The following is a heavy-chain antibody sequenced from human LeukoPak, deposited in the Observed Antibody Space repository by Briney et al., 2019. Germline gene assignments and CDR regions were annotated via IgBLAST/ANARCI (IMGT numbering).Heavy chain of an antibody. CDR3: ARVVSRQLWASPLDY. D-gene: IGHD5-18*01. CDR1: GFTFSSYA. J-gene: IGHJ4*02. Sequence: GGSLRLSCAASGFTFSSYAMNWVRQAPGKGLEWVSSISSSSSYIYYADSVKGRFTISRDNAKNSLYLQMNSLRAEDTAVYYCARVVSRQLWASPLDYWGQGTLVTVSS. V-gene: IGHV3-21*01. CDR2: ISSSSSYI.